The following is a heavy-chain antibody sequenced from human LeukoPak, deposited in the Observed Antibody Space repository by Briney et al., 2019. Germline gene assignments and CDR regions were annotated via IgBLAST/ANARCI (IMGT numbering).Heavy chain of an antibody. V-gene: IGHV4-38-2*01. CDR2: IYHSGST. CDR3: ARLRSYEFWSGPYYFDY. D-gene: IGHD3-3*01. CDR1: GYSISSGYY. J-gene: IGHJ4*02. Sequence: PSETLSLTCAVSGYSISSGYYWGWIRQPPGKGLEWIGSIYHSGSTYYNPSLKSRVTISVDTSKNQFSLKLSSVTAADTAVYYCARLRSYEFWSGPYYFDYWGQGTLVTVSS.